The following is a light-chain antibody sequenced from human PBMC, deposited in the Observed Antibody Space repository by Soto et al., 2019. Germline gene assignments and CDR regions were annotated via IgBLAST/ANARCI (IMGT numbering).Light chain of an antibody. V-gene: IGKV1-16*01. Sequence: DIQMTQSPSSLSASVGDRGTITCRASQEISNHIAWFQQKPGKRPKSLIYDASSFQRGVTSRFGCTGSWTDFTLTISSLQPEDFATYYGQPDHNYPVTFGGGTKVEIK. CDR1: QEISNH. CDR3: QPDHNYPVT. CDR2: DAS. J-gene: IGKJ4*01.